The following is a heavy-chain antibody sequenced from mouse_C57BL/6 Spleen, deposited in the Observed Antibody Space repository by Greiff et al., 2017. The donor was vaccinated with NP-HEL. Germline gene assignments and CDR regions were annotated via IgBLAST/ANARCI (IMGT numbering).Heavy chain of an antibody. CDR1: GYTFTEYT. J-gene: IGHJ2*01. CDR2: FYSGCGSI. Sequence: VQLQQSGAELVKPGASVKLSCKASGYTFTEYTIHWVKQRSGQGLEWIGWFYSGCGSIKYNENFKDKAELTTDKASRTVYMENSRLTSKDSAVYLCGRREGSSGYVFDYWGQGTTLTVSS. CDR3: GRREGSSGYVFDY. D-gene: IGHD3-2*02. V-gene: IGHV1-62-2*01.